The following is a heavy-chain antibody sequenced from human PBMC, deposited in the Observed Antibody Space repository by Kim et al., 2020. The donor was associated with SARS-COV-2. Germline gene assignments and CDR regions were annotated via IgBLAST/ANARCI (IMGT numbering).Heavy chain of an antibody. V-gene: IGHV3-23*01. J-gene: IGHJ3*01. D-gene: IGHD3-22*01. CDR3: AKDRRPYYCDSSGDNAF. Sequence: GGSLRLSCAASGFTFSSYAMSWVRQAPGKGQEWVSAISGSGGSTYYADSVKGRFTISRENSKNTLYLQLNSLRAENKAVYYFAKDRRPYYCDSSGDNAF. CDR1: GFTFSSYA. CDR2: ISGSGGST.